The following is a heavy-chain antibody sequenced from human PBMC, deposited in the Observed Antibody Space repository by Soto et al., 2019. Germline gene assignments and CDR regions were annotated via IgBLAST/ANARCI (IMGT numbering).Heavy chain of an antibody. CDR3: AKDKKYSSSWYDIHWFDP. CDR1: GFTFSSYG. Sequence: QVQLVESGGGVVQPGRSLRLSCAASGFTFSSYGMHWVRQAPGKGLEWVAVISYDGSNKYYADSVKGRFTSSRDNSKNTLYLQMNSLRAEDTAVYYCAKDKKYSSSWYDIHWFDPWGQGTLVTVSS. V-gene: IGHV3-30*18. J-gene: IGHJ5*02. D-gene: IGHD6-13*01. CDR2: ISYDGSNK.